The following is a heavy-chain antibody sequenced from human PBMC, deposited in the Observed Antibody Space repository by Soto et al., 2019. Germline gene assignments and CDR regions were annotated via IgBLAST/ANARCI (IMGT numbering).Heavy chain of an antibody. CDR3: AKDLWEYSSSSFSFGYFQH. CDR2: ISGSGGST. J-gene: IGHJ1*01. Sequence: GGSLRLSCAASGFTFSSYAMSWVRQAPGKGLEWVSAISGSGGSTYYADSVKGRFTISRDNSKNTLYLQMNSLRAEDTAVYYCAKDLWEYSSSSFSFGYFQHWGQGTLVTVSS. V-gene: IGHV3-23*01. CDR1: GFTFSSYA. D-gene: IGHD6-6*01.